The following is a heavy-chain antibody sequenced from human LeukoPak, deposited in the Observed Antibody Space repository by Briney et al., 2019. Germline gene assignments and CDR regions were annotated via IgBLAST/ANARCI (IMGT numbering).Heavy chain of an antibody. V-gene: IGHV3-30*02. J-gene: IGHJ6*02. Sequence: GGSLRLSCAASGFTFNNYGMHWVRQAPGKGLEWVAFVYYHGYTKYYAASVKGRFTISRDNSKNTLYLQMNSLRAEDTAVYYCSKGLVPLPWFGELLSPRNRGFRMGVRGQGTTVTVSS. D-gene: IGHD3-10*01. CDR2: VYYHGYTK. CDR1: GFTFNNYG. CDR3: SKGLVPLPWFGELLSPRNRGFRMGV.